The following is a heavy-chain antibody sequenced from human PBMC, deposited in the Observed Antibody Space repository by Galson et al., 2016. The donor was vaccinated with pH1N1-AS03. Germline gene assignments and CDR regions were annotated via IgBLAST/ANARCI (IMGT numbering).Heavy chain of an antibody. J-gene: IGHJ3*01. D-gene: IGHD1-1*01. Sequence: SLRLSCAASGFTFNTYAMNWVRQAPGKGLEWVSSNSADGINTYYADSLKGRFTISRDNSRNTVSLQMNSLRVEDTAVYYCAKTTGGVSKSGAFDVWGQGTMVTVSS. CDR1: GFTFNTYA. CDR2: NSADGINT. CDR3: AKTTGGVSKSGAFDV. V-gene: IGHV3-23*01.